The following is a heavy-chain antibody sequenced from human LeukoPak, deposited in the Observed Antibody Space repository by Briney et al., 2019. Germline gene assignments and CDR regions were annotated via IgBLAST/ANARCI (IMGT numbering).Heavy chain of an antibody. CDR1: GFTFSSYW. J-gene: IGHJ4*02. CDR2: INSDRSST. Sequence: PGGSLRLSCAASGFTFSSYWMHWVRQAPGKGLVWVSRINSDRSSTSYADSVKGRFTISRDNAKNTLYLQMNSLRAEDTAVYYCGSGYGYGYPDYWGQGILVTVSS. V-gene: IGHV3-74*01. CDR3: GSGYGYGYPDY. D-gene: IGHD5-18*01.